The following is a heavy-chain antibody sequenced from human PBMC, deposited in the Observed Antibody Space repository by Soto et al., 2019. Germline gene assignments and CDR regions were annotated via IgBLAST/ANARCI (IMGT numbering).Heavy chain of an antibody. CDR1: GYTFTSYD. Sequence: ASVKVSCKASGYTFTSYDINWVRQATGQGLEWMGWMNPNSGNTGYAQKFQGRVTMTRNTSISTAYMELSSLRSEDTAVYYCARGGYCISTSCPLYYYYGMDVWGQGTTVTVS. V-gene: IGHV1-8*01. CDR3: ARGGYCISTSCPLYYYYGMDV. J-gene: IGHJ6*02. CDR2: MNPNSGNT. D-gene: IGHD2-2*01.